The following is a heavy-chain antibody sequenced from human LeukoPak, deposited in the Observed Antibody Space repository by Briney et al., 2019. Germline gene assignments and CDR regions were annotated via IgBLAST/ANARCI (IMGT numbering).Heavy chain of an antibody. CDR2: ISGDGGST. CDR1: GFTFDDYA. Sequence: GGSLRLSCVASGFTFDDYAMHWVRQAPGKGLEWVSLISGDGGSTYYADSVKGRFIISRDNSKNSLYLQMNSLRTEDTALYYCAKDMWYYDSSGLYDYWGQGTLVTVSS. J-gene: IGHJ4*02. CDR3: AKDMWYYDSSGLYDY. D-gene: IGHD3-22*01. V-gene: IGHV3-43*02.